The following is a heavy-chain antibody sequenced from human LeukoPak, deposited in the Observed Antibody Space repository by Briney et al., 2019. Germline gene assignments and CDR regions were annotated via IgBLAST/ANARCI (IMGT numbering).Heavy chain of an antibody. J-gene: IGHJ4*02. D-gene: IGHD3-10*01. CDR3: AKDKVRGVIPYYFDY. CDR2: ISGGGGST. V-gene: IGHV3-23*01. CDR1: GFTFSSYA. Sequence: GGSLRLSCAASGFTFSSYAMSWVPQAPGQGLEWFSAISGGGGSTYYADSVKGRFTISRDNSKNTLYLQMNSLRAEDTAVYYCAKDKVRGVIPYYFDYWGQGTLVTVSS.